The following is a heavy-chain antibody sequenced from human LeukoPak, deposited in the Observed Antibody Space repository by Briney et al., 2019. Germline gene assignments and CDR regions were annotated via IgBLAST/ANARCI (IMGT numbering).Heavy chain of an antibody. Sequence: SETLSLTCTVSGGSISSISYYWGWIRQPPGKGLEWIGHIYYSGSTFYNPSLKSRVTIAVDTSKNQFSLKLRSVTAADTAMFYCARLYGNFQNYYDYWGQGTLAAVSS. J-gene: IGHJ4*02. V-gene: IGHV4-39*07. CDR2: IYYSGST. CDR1: GGSISSISYY. CDR3: ARLYGNFQNYYDY. D-gene: IGHD1-7*01.